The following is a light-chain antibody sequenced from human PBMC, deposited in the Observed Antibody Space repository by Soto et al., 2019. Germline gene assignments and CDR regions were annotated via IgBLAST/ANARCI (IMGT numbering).Light chain of an antibody. V-gene: IGKV1-39*01. CDR1: QRIRNY. CDR3: QQSYSTPYT. CDR2: VAS. Sequence: DIQMTQSPSSLSASVGDRVTITCRASQRIRNYVDWSQQKPGKAPKLVIYVASTLQSGVPSRFSGCGSGTDFTLTISTLQHEDFATYYCQQSYSTPYTFGPGTKLEIK. J-gene: IGKJ2*01.